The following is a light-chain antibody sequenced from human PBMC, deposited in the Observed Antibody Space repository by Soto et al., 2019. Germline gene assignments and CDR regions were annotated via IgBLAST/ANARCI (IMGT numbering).Light chain of an antibody. V-gene: IGLV2-23*01. CDR1: SSDVGKYNL. CDR3: CSYAGSSFYV. J-gene: IGLJ1*01. Sequence: QSVLTQPASVSGSPGQSITISCTGTSSDVGKYNLVSWYQQHPGKAPKLMIYEGTKRPSGVSNRFSGSKSGNTASLTISWLQAEDEADYYCCSYAGSSFYVFGTGTKVTVL. CDR2: EGT.